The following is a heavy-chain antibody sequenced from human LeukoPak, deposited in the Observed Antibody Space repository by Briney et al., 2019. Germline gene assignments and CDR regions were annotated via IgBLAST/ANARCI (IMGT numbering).Heavy chain of an antibody. V-gene: IGHV3-7*01. D-gene: IGHD3-22*01. CDR2: IKPDESEK. CDR3: AKYFYDGSGTHYFDY. CDR1: GFTFSSHW. J-gene: IGHJ4*02. Sequence: GGSLRLSCAASGFTFSSHWMSWVRQAPGKGLEWVGNIKPDESEKYYVDSLKGRFIISRDNAKNSLYLQMNSLRAEDAAVYYCAKYFYDGSGTHYFDYWGQGTPVTVSS.